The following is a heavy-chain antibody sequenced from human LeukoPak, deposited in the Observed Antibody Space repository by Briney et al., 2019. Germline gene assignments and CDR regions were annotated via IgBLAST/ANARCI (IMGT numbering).Heavy chain of an antibody. CDR1: GFTVSSNH. V-gene: IGHV3-66*01. CDR3: ARDIRITIFGVVPHPFDY. CDR2: IYSGGST. D-gene: IGHD3-3*01. J-gene: IGHJ4*02. Sequence: GGSLRLSCATSGFTVSSNHMSWVRQAPGKGLEWVSVIYSGGSTYYADSVKGRFTISRDNAKNSLYLQMNSLRDEDTAVYYCARDIRITIFGVVPHPFDYWGQGTLVTVSS.